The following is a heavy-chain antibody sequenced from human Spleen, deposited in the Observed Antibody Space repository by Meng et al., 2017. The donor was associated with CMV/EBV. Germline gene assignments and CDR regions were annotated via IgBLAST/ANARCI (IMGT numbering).Heavy chain of an antibody. J-gene: IGHJ6*02. Sequence: GGSLRLSCAGSGFTFSSYSMNWVRQAPGKGLAWVAHIRPDGAEKWYVESVKGRFTISRDNAKSSLFLQMNSLRAEDTAVYYCARDPDGMDVWGQGTTVTVSS. CDR1: GFTFSSYS. V-gene: IGHV3-7*01. CDR2: IRPDGAEK. CDR3: ARDPDGMDV.